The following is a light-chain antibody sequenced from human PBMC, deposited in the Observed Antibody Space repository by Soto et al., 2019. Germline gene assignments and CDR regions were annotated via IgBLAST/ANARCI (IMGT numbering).Light chain of an antibody. CDR2: GAS. CDR3: QQYKNWLWT. V-gene: IGKV3-15*01. Sequence: EIVMTESPATLSVSPGERATLSCRASQSLGSSLAWYQQKPGQAPRLLIYGASTRANGIPARFSGSGSGTEFTLTISSLQSEDFAVYYCQQYKNWLWTFGQGTKVEIK. J-gene: IGKJ1*01. CDR1: QSLGSS.